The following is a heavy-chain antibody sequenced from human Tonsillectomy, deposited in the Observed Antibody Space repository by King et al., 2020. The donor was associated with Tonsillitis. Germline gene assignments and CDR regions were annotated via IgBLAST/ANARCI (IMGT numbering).Heavy chain of an antibody. J-gene: IGHJ4*02. CDR3: AKDVAVAGGVLYFDY. D-gene: IGHD6-19*01. V-gene: IGHV3-23*04. CDR2: VSGSGGGT. CDR1: GVTFSSYA. Sequence: VQLVDSGGGLVQPGGSLRRSCADSGVTFSSYAMSCVRQAPGKGLEWVSAVSGSGGGTIEADSLKGRFTIPRDNSKNTLHLQMNSLRAEDTAVYYCAKDVAVAGGVLYFDYWGQGTLVTVSS.